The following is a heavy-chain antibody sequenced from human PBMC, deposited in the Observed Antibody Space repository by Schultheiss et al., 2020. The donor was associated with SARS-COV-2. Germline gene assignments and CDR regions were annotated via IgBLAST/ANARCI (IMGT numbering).Heavy chain of an antibody. CDR2: VSIFDGDT. CDR3: VREGATWDAYDI. CDR1: GYIFTDYG. J-gene: IGHJ3*02. V-gene: IGHV1-18*01. Sequence: ASVKVSCKASGYIFTDYGISWVRQAHGLGLEWMAYVSIFDGDTKYAQKFQDRVTLTRDTTTASVYMDVWNLRSDDTAVYYCVREGATWDAYDIWGQGTLVTV.